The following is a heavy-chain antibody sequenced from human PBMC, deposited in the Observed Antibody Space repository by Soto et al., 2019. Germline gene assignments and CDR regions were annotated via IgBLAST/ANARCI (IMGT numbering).Heavy chain of an antibody. Sequence: QVQLVQSGAEVKKPGASVKVSCKASGYTFTSYDINWVRQATGQGLEWMGWMNPNSGNTGYAQKFQGRVTMTRNTSISTAYMELSSLRSEDTAVYYCARGVPLFCSSTSCYNWFDPWGQGTLVTVSS. CDR3: ARGVPLFCSSTSCYNWFDP. CDR2: MNPNSGNT. D-gene: IGHD2-2*01. CDR1: GYTFTSYD. V-gene: IGHV1-8*01. J-gene: IGHJ5*02.